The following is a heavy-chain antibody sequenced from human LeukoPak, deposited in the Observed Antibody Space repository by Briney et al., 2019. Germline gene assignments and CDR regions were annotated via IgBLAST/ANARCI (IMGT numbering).Heavy chain of an antibody. CDR3: ARDSYGDYAVDY. Sequence: GGSLRLSCAASGFTFSSYAMWWARQAPGKGLEWVAVIEYDGSYEYYADSVKGRFTISRDNSKNTLYLQMNSLRAEDTAVYYCARDSYGDYAVDYWGQGTLVTVSS. CDR2: IEYDGSYE. CDR1: GFTFSSYA. V-gene: IGHV3-33*05. J-gene: IGHJ4*02. D-gene: IGHD4-17*01.